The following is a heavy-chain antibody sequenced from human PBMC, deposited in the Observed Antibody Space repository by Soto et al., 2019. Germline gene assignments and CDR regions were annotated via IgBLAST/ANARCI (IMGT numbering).Heavy chain of an antibody. CDR3: AREMAINVWAEAYIDY. J-gene: IGHJ4*02. V-gene: IGHV1-3*01. Sequence: GASVKVSCKASGYNFTQYGLHWVRLAPGQRPEWMGWVNAGNGNTKYPLKLQGRVTITRDTSASTAHMELGSLRSEDTAIYYCAREMAINVWAEAYIDYWGQGTVVTVSS. CDR2: VNAGNGNT. CDR1: GYNFTQYG. D-gene: IGHD1-26*01.